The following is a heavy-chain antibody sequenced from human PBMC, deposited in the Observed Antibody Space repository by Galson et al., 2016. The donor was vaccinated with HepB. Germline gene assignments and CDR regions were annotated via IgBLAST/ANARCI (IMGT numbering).Heavy chain of an antibody. CDR3: ARDLRDSSGPVGPTYHFDY. Sequence: SVKVSCKVSGYTLSDVSIHWVRQAPGKGLEWMGGFDAEFDETIYAQKFQGRVTMTEDTSTDTGYMELSSLRSEDTAVYYCARDLRDSSGPVGPTYHFDYWGQGTLVTVSS. V-gene: IGHV1-24*01. CDR2: FDAEFDET. J-gene: IGHJ4*02. D-gene: IGHD6-19*01. CDR1: GYTLSDVS.